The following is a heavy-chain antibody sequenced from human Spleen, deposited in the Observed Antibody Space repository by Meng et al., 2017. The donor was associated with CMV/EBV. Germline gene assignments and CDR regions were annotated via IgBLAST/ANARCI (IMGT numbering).Heavy chain of an antibody. D-gene: IGHD3-3*01. CDR1: FTVSTNY. CDR3: ARGVDFWSGYQGSDAFDI. J-gene: IGHJ3*02. Sequence: FTVSTNYMSWVRQAPGKGLEWVSVIYSGGSTYYADSVKGRLTISRDNSKNTLYLQMNSLRAEDTAVYYCARGVDFWSGYQGSDAFDIWGQGTMVTVSS. CDR2: IYSGGST. V-gene: IGHV3-53*01.